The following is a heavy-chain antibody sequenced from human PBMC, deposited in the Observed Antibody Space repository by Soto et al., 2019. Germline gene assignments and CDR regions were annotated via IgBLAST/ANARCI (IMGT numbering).Heavy chain of an antibody. CDR3: ARDFRIAAAGTGYYYYGKDV. CDR2: IYYSGST. Sequence: SETLSLTCTVSGGSISSGDYYWSWIRQPPGKGLEWVGYIYYSGSTYYNPSLKSRVTISVDTSKNQFSLKLSSLTAADTAVYYCARDFRIAAAGTGYYYYGKDVWGQGTTVTVSS. J-gene: IGHJ6*02. CDR1: GGSISSGDYY. V-gene: IGHV4-30-4*01. D-gene: IGHD6-13*01.